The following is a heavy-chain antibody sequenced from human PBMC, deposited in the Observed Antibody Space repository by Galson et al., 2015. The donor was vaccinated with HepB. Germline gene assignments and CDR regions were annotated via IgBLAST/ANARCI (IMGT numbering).Heavy chain of an antibody. D-gene: IGHD6-13*01. CDR1: GFTFSSYG. CDR3: AKDRLYSSSWYKGQYYYYGMDV. Sequence: SLRLSCAASGFTFSSYGMHWVRQAPGKGLEWVAVISYDGSNKYYADSVKGRFTISRDNSKNTLYLQMNSLRAEDTAVYYCAKDRLYSSSWYKGQYYYYGMDVWGQGTTVTVSS. V-gene: IGHV3-30*18. CDR2: ISYDGSNK. J-gene: IGHJ6*02.